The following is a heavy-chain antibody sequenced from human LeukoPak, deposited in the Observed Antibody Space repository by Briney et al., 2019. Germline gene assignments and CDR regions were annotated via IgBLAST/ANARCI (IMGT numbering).Heavy chain of an antibody. CDR2: IIPIFGTA. Sequence: ASVKVSCKASGGTFISYAISWVRQAPGQGLEWMGRIIPIFGTANYAQKFQGRVTITTDESTSTAYMERSSLRSEDMALCYCARRGWAYYYDSSTFGAFDIWGQGTMVTVSS. J-gene: IGHJ3*02. D-gene: IGHD3-22*01. CDR3: ARRGWAYYYDSSTFGAFDI. V-gene: IGHV1-69*05. CDR1: GGTFISYA.